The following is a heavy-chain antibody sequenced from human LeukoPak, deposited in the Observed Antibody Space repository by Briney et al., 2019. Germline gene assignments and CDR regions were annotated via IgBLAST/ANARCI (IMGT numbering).Heavy chain of an antibody. CDR1: GFAFSRYW. CDR3: ASLVVTDDWAFDI. CDR2: IYTDGTTK. Sequence: GGSLRLSCAASGFAFSRYWMHWIRQAPGKGLVWVSAIYTDGTTKRYADFVKGRFTISRDNAKNTLYLQMNSLSVEDTAVYYCASLVVTDDWAFDIWGQGTMVTVS. V-gene: IGHV3-74*01. J-gene: IGHJ3*02. D-gene: IGHD2-21*02.